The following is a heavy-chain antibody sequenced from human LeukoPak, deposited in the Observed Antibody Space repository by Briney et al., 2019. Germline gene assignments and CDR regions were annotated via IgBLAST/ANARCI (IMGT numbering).Heavy chain of an antibody. Sequence: SETLSLTCAVYGGSFSGYYWSWIRQPPGKGLEWIGEINHSGSTNYNPSLKSPVTISVDTSKNQFSLKLSSVTAADTAVYYCARGPLTHDYGDPGYYYYYMDVWGKGTTVTVSS. CDR3: ARGPLTHDYGDPGYYYYYMDV. CDR2: INHSGST. V-gene: IGHV4-34*01. D-gene: IGHD4-17*01. CDR1: GGSFSGYY. J-gene: IGHJ6*03.